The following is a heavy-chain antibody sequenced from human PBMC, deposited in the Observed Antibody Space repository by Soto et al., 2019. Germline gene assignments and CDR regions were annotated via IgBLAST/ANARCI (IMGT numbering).Heavy chain of an antibody. J-gene: IGHJ6*02. CDR1: GDTDTNYV. D-gene: IGHD3-16*01. Sequence: QVQLVQSGAEVKKPGSSVKVSCKASGDTDTNYVISWVRQAPGQGLEWMGGIFPKFGTTYSAQKLQDRLTITADESPSTVYMKLSSLRLDDTAVYYCEAEMTFGKLAVVWGQGTTVTVSS. CDR2: IFPKFGTT. V-gene: IGHV1-69*01. CDR3: EAEMTFGKLAVV.